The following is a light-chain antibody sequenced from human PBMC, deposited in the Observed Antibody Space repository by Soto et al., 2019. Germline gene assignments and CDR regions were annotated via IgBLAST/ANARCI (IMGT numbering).Light chain of an antibody. CDR3: QHRSNWPPMYT. CDR2: DTS. CDR1: QSVGGF. Sequence: EIVLTQSPATLSLSPGERATLSCRASQSVGGFLAWYQQKSGQAPRLLIYDTSKRATGIPARFSGSGSGTDFTLTISGLEPEDFAIYHCQHRSNWPPMYTFGQGTKVDIK. V-gene: IGKV3-11*01. J-gene: IGKJ2*01.